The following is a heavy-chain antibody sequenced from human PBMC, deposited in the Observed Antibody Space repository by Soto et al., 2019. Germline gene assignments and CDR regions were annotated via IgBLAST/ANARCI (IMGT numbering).Heavy chain of an antibody. J-gene: IGHJ6*02. D-gene: IGHD2-15*01. Sequence: ASVKVSCKASGYTFTSYGISWVRQAPGQGLEWMGWISAYNGNTNYAQKLQGRVTMTTDTSTSTAYMELRSLRSDDTAVYYCARDRRSGGYYYYYYGMDVCGQGATVTVSS. CDR2: ISAYNGNT. CDR3: ARDRRSGGYYYYYYGMDV. V-gene: IGHV1-18*04. CDR1: GYTFTSYG.